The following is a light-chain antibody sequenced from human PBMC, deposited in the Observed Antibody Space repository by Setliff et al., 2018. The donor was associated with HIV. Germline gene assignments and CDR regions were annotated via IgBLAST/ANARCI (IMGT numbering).Light chain of an antibody. CDR2: DVS. CDR3: TSYTINTLYV. Sequence: QSALTQPASVSGSPGQAITISCTGTSDDIGRYYYVSWYQQLPGKAPKLIMYDVSHRPSGVSTRFSGSKSGDTASLTISGLQAEDEAHFYCTSYTINTLYVFGYGTKVTVL. J-gene: IGLJ1*01. V-gene: IGLV2-14*03. CDR1: SDDIGRYYY.